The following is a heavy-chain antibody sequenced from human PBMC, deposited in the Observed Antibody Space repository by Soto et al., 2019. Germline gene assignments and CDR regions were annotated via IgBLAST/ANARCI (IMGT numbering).Heavy chain of an antibody. V-gene: IGHV1-18*04. CDR1: GYTFTMYG. D-gene: IGHD1-26*01. CDR2: ISAYNGNT. CDR3: AGSGSPYYYYGMDV. J-gene: IGHJ6*02. Sequence: ASVKVSCKASGYTFTMYGISGVLRPPGQGLEWMGWISAYNGNTNYAQKLQGRVTMTTDTSTSTAYMELRSLRSDDTAVYYCAGSGSPYYYYGMDVWGQGTTVTVSS.